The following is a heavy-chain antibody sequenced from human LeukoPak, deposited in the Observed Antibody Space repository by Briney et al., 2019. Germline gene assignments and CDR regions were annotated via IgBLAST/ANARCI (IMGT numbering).Heavy chain of an antibody. J-gene: IGHJ5*02. V-gene: IGHV3-53*01. D-gene: IGHD3-10*01. CDR1: GFTVSSNY. CDR3: ARSKFGLKFGETNGFDP. Sequence: GGSLRLSCAASGFTVSSNYMSWVRQAPGKGLEWVSVIYSGGSTYYADSVKGRFTISRDNSKNTLYLQMNSLRAEDTAMYYCARSKFGLKFGETNGFDPWGQGTLVTVSS. CDR2: IYSGGST.